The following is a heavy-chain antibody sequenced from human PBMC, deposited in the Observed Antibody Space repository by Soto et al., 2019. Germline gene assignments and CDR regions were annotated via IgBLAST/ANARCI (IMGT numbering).Heavy chain of an antibody. D-gene: IGHD1-1*01. V-gene: IGHV3-9*01. CDR3: ARYRDYYGMDV. J-gene: IGHJ6*02. Sequence: PGGSLRLSCAASGFTLEDYAMHWVRQAPGKGLEWVSGISWNSGSIGYADSVKGRFTISRDNAKNSLYLQMNSLRAEDTALYYCARYRDYYGMDVWGQGTTVTV. CDR1: GFTLEDYA. CDR2: ISWNSGSI.